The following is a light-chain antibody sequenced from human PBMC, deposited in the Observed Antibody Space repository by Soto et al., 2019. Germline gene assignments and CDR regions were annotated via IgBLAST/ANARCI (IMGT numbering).Light chain of an antibody. CDR3: QQYGSSSWT. Sequence: EIVLKQSAGSLSLSPGKSATLSCRASQSISSSYLAWYQQRPGQAPRLLIYGASSRATGIPDRFSGSGSGTEFTLTFTGLEPEDFAVYYCQQYGSSSWTFGQGTKVDIK. CDR1: QSISSSY. V-gene: IGKV3-20*01. J-gene: IGKJ1*01. CDR2: GAS.